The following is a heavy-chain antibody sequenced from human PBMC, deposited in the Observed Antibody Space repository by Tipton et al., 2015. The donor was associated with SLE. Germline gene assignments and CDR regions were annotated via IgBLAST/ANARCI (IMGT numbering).Heavy chain of an antibody. CDR2: IYYSGST. J-gene: IGHJ4*02. V-gene: IGHV4-59*11. CDR3: VKSPRYCSGGSCYRFFDY. Sequence: TLSLTCTVSGGSISGHYLTWNRQPPGKEMEWIGYIYYSGSTSYNPSLKSRVTISVDTSKNQFSLRLNSVTAADTAIYYCVKSPRYCSGGSCYRFFDYWGQGRLVTVSS. D-gene: IGHD2-15*01. CDR1: GGSISGHY.